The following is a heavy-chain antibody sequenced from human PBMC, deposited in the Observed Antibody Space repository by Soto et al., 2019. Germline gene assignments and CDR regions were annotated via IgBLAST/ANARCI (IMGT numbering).Heavy chain of an antibody. Sequence: QVQLQESGPGLVKPSQTLSLTCTVSGGSISSADYYWSWIRQPPGKGLEWIGYFHSSGATYKDPSLKRRVTRSVDTSKNQISLKLDSVTAADTAVYYFASIWFGDFDYWGHGTLVTVSS. CDR3: ASIWFGDFDY. CDR2: FHSSGAT. J-gene: IGHJ4*01. D-gene: IGHD3-10*01. CDR1: GGSISSADYY. V-gene: IGHV4-30-4*01.